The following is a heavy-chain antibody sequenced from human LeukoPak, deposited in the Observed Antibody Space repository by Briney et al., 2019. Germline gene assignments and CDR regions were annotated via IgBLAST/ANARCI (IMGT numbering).Heavy chain of an antibody. CDR3: ARGLDWVRDYYYIDV. CDR2: IIPIFGTA. Sequence: GSSVKVSCKASGGTFSSYAISWVRQAPGQGLEWMGGIIPIFGTANYAQKFQGRVTITADESTSTAYMELSSLRSEDTAVYYCARGLDWVRDYYYIDVWGKGTTVTVSS. CDR1: GGTFSSYA. D-gene: IGHD3/OR15-3a*01. J-gene: IGHJ6*03. V-gene: IGHV1-69*01.